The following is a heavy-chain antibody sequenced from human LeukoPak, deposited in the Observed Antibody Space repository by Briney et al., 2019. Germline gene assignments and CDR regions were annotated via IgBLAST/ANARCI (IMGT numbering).Heavy chain of an antibody. V-gene: IGHV3-33*01. D-gene: IGHD1-26*01. Sequence: PGGSLRLSYAASGFAFSSYGIHWVRQAPGKGLEWVAIIWYDGSKYYADSLKGRFTISRDNSKNTAYLQMNSLRVEDTAVYYCARDRSGGSYYEDYWGQGTLVTVSS. J-gene: IGHJ4*02. CDR2: IWYDGSK. CDR3: ARDRSGGSYYEDY. CDR1: GFAFSSYG.